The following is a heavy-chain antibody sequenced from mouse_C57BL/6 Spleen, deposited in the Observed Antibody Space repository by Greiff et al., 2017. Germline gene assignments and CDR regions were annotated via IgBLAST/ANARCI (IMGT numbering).Heavy chain of an antibody. V-gene: IGHV1-20*01. CDR2: INPYNGDT. Sequence: EVQLKESGPELVKPGDSVKISCKASGYSFTGYFMNWVMQSHGKSLEWIGRINPYNGDTFYNQKFKGKATVTVDKSSSTAHMELRSLTSADSAVYYCARDGYSNYLYYFDYWGQGTTLTVSS. J-gene: IGHJ2*01. CDR1: GYSFTGYF. D-gene: IGHD2-5*01. CDR3: ARDGYSNYLYYFDY.